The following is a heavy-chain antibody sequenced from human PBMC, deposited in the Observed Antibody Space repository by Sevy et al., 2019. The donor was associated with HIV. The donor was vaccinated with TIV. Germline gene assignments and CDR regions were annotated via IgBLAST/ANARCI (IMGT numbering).Heavy chain of an antibody. CDR3: AARSISLDS. V-gene: IGHV1-69*10. CDR2: ITPILGRV. J-gene: IGHJ4*02. Sequence: ASVKVSCKASGGTFNSYIFTWVRQAPGQGLEWMGAITPILGRVNYSQKFQGRVTITADESTTTVYMDLSSLRSEDTAVYYCAARSISLDSWGQGTLVTVSS. CDR1: GGTFNSYI. D-gene: IGHD6-6*01.